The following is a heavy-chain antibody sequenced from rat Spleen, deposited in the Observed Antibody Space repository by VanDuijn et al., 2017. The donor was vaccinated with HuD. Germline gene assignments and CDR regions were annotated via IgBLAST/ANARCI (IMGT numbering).Heavy chain of an antibody. J-gene: IGHJ2*01. CDR2: ITKDGGSL. V-gene: IGHV5-29*01. Sequence: EVQLVESGGGLVQPGRSLKLSCAASGFTFSNYGMAWVRQAPGKGLDWIASITKDGGSLFYRDSVKGRFTVSRDNEQNILYLQMDSLRSEDTATYYCTTGPYYSSYMGGQGVMVTVSS. CDR1: GFTFSNYG. D-gene: IGHD1-2*01. CDR3: TTGPYYSSYM.